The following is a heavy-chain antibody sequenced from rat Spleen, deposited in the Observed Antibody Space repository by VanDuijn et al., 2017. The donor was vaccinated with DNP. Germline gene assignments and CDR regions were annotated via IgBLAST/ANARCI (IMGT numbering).Heavy chain of an antibody. D-gene: IGHD4-1*01. CDR1: GFTFSDYA. CDR3: ARRFYMDA. V-gene: IGHV5-17*01. J-gene: IGHJ4*01. Sequence: EVQLVESGGGLVQPGRSLKLSCAASGFTFSDYAMAWVRQAPKKGLEWVATISPSGGSTYYRDSVKGRFTVSRDNAKSSLYLQMDSLRSEDTATYYCARRFYMDAWGQGTSVTVSS. CDR2: ISPSGGST.